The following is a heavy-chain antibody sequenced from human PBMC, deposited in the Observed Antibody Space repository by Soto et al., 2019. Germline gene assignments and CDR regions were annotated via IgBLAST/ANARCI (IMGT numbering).Heavy chain of an antibody. V-gene: IGHV3-23*01. J-gene: IGHJ1*01. CDR3: ANLVYCSGNNCPLQH. CDR1: GFPFRNFA. D-gene: IGHD2-2*01. CDR2: VNTGGGTT. Sequence: EVQLWESGGELVQAGGSLRLSCTGSGFPFRNFAMSWVRQAPGKGLEWVATVNTGGGTTYSVDSVKGRFTISRDNSKNTLYLQMSSLNVDDTAVYYCANLVYCSGNNCPLQHWGQCTLVTVSS.